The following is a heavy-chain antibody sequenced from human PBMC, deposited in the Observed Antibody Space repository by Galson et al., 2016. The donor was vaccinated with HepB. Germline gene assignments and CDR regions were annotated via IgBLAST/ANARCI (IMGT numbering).Heavy chain of an antibody. V-gene: IGHV3-11*01. CDR1: GVTFSNYW. Sequence: SLRLSCAGSGVTFSNYWMNWVRQAPGKGLEWVSYISSSGRIIHYADSLKGRFTISRDNAKNSLYLQMDSLRADDTAVYYCARDRQWLDFDYWGQGTLVTVSS. CDR2: ISSSGRII. D-gene: IGHD6-19*01. CDR3: ARDRQWLDFDY. J-gene: IGHJ4*02.